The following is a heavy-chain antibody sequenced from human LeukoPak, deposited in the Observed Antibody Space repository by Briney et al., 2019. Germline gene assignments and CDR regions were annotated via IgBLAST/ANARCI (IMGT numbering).Heavy chain of an antibody. Sequence: SETLSLTCTVSGGSISSSGYCWGWIRQPPGKGLEWIGSIDYSGNTNYNPSLKSRVTMSVDTSQNQFSLNLTSVTAADTAVYYCARDSWSACYYYWGQGTLVTVSS. D-gene: IGHD1-26*01. V-gene: IGHV4-39*07. CDR2: IDYSGNT. CDR1: GGSISSSGYC. CDR3: ARDSWSACYYY. J-gene: IGHJ4*02.